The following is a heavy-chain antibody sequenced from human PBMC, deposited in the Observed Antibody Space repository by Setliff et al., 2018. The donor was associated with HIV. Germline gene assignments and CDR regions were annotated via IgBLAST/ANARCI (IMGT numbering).Heavy chain of an antibody. CDR3: AKLMYAELWPLDIDH. D-gene: IGHD1-1*01. CDR1: GFIFNNYA. Sequence: PGGSLRLSCAASGFIFNNYAVNWVRQTPGKGLEWVAAISGGGGTTYYGDSLRGRLTLSRDISKNTVYLQMNRLRAEGTALYFCAKLMYAELWPLDIDHWGQGTLVTAPQ. V-gene: IGHV3-23*01. J-gene: IGHJ4*02. CDR2: ISGGGGTT.